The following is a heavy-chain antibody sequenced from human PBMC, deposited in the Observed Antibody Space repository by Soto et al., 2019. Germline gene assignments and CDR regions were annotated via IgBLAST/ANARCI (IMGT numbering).Heavy chain of an antibody. J-gene: IGHJ4*02. D-gene: IGHD3-22*01. V-gene: IGHV1-69*13. CDR1: GYTFSSYA. CDR3: AGVHYYDSSGYYFDY. Sequence: SVKVSCKASGYTFSSYAISWVRQAPGQGLEWMGGIIPIFGTANYAQKFQGRVTITADESTSTAYMELSSLRSEDTAVYYCAGVHYYDSSGYYFDYWGQGTLVTVSS. CDR2: IIPIFGTA.